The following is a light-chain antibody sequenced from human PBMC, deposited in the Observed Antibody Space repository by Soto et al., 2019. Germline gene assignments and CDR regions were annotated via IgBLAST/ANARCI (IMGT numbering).Light chain of an antibody. V-gene: IGKV1-9*01. J-gene: IGKJ4*01. CDR2: AAS. Sequence: DIPLTQSPPFLSASVGDRVTITCRASQDITAYLAWYQQKPGKAPTLLIHAASALHTGVPSRFSGTGSDTEFTLTISALQPEDFATYFCQQLNAFPFTFGGGTKVEIK. CDR1: QDITAY. CDR3: QQLNAFPFT.